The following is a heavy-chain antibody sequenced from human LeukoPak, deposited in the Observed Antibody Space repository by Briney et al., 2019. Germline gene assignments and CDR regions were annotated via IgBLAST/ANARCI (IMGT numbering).Heavy chain of an antibody. D-gene: IGHD6-13*01. Sequence: PGGSLRLSCAASGFTFSSYDMHWVRQATGKGLEWVSAIGTAGDTYYPGSVKGRFTISRENAKNSFYLQMNNLRAGDTAVYYCARGADYSSSWYRESDAFDTWGQGTLVTVSS. CDR3: ARGADYSSSWYRESDAFDT. CDR2: IGTAGDT. J-gene: IGHJ3*02. CDR1: GFTFSSYD. V-gene: IGHV3-13*04.